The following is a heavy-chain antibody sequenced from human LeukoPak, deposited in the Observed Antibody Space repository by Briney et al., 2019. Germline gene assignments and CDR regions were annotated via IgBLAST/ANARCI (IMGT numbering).Heavy chain of an antibody. D-gene: IGHD5-18*01. Sequence: SETLSLTCAVYGGSFSGYYWSWIRQPPGKGLEWIGEINHSGSTNYNPSLKSRVTISVDTSKNQFSLKLSSVTAADTAVYYCASTVDTAMANSGDYWGQRTLVTVSS. V-gene: IGHV4-34*01. CDR3: ASTVDTAMANSGDY. CDR2: INHSGST. J-gene: IGHJ4*02. CDR1: GGSFSGYY.